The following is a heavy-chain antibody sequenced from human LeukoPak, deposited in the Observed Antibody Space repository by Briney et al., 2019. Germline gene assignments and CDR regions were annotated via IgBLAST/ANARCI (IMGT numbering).Heavy chain of an antibody. Sequence: SVKVSCKASGGTFSSYATSWVRQAPGQGLEWMGGIIPIFGTANYAQKFQGRVTITADKSTSTAYMELSSLRSEDTAVYYCARSPIKDIAAASYYFDYWGQGTLVTVSS. CDR1: GGTFSSYA. V-gene: IGHV1-69*06. CDR3: ARSPIKDIAAASYYFDY. D-gene: IGHD6-13*01. CDR2: IIPIFGTA. J-gene: IGHJ4*02.